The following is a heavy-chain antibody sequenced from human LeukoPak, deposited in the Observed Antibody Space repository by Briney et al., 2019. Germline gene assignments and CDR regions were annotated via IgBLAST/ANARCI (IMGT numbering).Heavy chain of an antibody. D-gene: IGHD2-15*01. CDR2: IYYSGST. CDR1: GGSFSGYY. V-gene: IGHV4-59*01. J-gene: IGHJ5*02. CDR3: ARVGGGSRSWFDP. Sequence: SETLSLTCAVYGGSFSGYYWSWIRQPPGKGLEWIGYIYYSGSTNYNPSLKSRVTISVDTSKNQFSLKLSSVTAADTAVYYCARVGGGSRSWFDPWGQGTLVTVSS.